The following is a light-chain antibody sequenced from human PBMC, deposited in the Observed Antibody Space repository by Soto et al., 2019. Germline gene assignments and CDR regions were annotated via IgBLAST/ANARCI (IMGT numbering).Light chain of an antibody. V-gene: IGKV1-39*01. CDR2: AAS. CDR3: QQYYSYPS. CDR1: ESISTH. J-gene: IGKJ5*01. Sequence: DIQMTQSPSSLSASVGDRVTITCRASESISTHLNWYQQKSGGAPQLLIQAASTLQTGVPSRFSGSGSGTDFTLTISCLQSEDFATYYCQQYYSYPSFGQGTRLEIK.